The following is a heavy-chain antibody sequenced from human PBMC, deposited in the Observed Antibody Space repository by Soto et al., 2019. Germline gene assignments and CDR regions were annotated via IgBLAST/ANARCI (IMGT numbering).Heavy chain of an antibody. CDR1: GGTFSSYA. V-gene: IGHV1-69*06. Sequence: SVKVSCKASGGTFSSYAISWVRQAPGQGLEWMGGIIPIFGTANYAQKFQGRVTITADKSTSTAYMELSSLRSEDTAVYYCARVSSSSSEVHYYYGMDVWGQGTTVTAP. D-gene: IGHD6-6*01. CDR3: ARVSSSSSEVHYYYGMDV. J-gene: IGHJ6*02. CDR2: IIPIFGTA.